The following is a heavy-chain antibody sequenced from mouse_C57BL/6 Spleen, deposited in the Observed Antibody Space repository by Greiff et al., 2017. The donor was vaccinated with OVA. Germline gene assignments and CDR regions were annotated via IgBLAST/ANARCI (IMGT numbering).Heavy chain of an antibody. CDR2: INPNNGGT. CDR1: GYTFTDYY. J-gene: IGHJ2*01. CDR3: ARGGSFDY. Sequence: VQLQQSGPELVKPGASVKISCKASGYTFTDYYMNWVKQSHGKSLEWIGDINPNNGGTSYNQKFKGKATLTVDKSSSTAYMELRSLTSEDSAVYYCARGGSFDYWGQGTTLTVSS. V-gene: IGHV1-26*01.